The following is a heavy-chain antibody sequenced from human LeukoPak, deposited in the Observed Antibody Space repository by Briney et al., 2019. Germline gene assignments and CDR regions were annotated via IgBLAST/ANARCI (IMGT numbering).Heavy chain of an antibody. V-gene: IGHV4-39*01. CDR3: ARRRYSSSVRAFDI. CDR1: GGSISSSSYY. J-gene: IGHJ3*02. D-gene: IGHD6-6*01. Sequence: SETLSLTCTVSGGSISSSSYYWGWIRQPPGKGLEWIGSIYYSGSTYYNPSLKSRVTISVDTSKNQFSLKLSSVTAADTAVYYCARRRYSSSVRAFDIWGQGTMVTVSS. CDR2: IYYSGST.